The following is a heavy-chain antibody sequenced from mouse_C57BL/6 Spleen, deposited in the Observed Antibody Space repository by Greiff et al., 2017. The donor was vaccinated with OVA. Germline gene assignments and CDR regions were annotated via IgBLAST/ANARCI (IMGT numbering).Heavy chain of an antibody. CDR2: INPSTGGT. V-gene: IGHV1-42*01. J-gene: IGHJ2*01. CDR3: ARWGGNYDY. D-gene: IGHD2-1*01. CDR1: GYSFTGYY. Sequence: VQLKQSGPELVKPGASVKISCKASGYSFTGYYMNWVKQSPEKSLEWIGEINPSTGGTTYNQKFKAKAALTVDKSSSTAYMQLKSLTSEDSAVYYCARWGGNYDYWGQGTTLTVSS.